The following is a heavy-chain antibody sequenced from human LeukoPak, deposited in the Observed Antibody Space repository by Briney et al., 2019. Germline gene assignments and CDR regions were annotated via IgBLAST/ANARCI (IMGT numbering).Heavy chain of an antibody. CDR1: GYTFTNYG. CDR3: ARSGVGYYYDSSGYFPLDS. V-gene: IGHV1-18*01. Sequence: ASVKVSCKASGYTFTNYGISWVRQAPGHGLEWMGWISAYNGKTNYAQKLQGRVTMTTDTSTSTAYMELMSLRSDDTSVYYCARSGVGYYYDSSGYFPLDSWGQGTLVTVSS. CDR2: ISAYNGKT. J-gene: IGHJ4*02. D-gene: IGHD3-22*01.